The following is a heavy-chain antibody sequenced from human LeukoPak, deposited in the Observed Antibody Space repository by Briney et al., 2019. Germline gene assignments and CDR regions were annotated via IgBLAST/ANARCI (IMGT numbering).Heavy chain of an antibody. CDR3: ARTQWELLNWFDP. V-gene: IGHV1-69*05. Sequence: GASVKVSCKASGGTFISYAISWVGQAPGQGLEWMGRIIPIFGTANYAQMFQCSLTITTDESTSTAYMELSSLRSEDTAVYYCARTQWELLNWFDPWGQGTLVTVSS. CDR2: IIPIFGTA. J-gene: IGHJ5*02. CDR1: GGTFISYA. D-gene: IGHD1-26*01.